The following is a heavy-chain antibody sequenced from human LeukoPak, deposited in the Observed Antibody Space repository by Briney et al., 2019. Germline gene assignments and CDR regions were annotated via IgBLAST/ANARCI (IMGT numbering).Heavy chain of an antibody. V-gene: IGHV3-21*01. D-gene: IGHD3-10*01. CDR3: AREFDGGLTMVRGYNWFDP. Sequence: GGSLRLSCVASGFTFSTYNMNWVRQAPGKGLEWVSSIVSTSSLMSYSDSVKGRFTISRDNAKNSLYLQMNSLRAEDTAVYYCAREFDGGLTMVRGYNWFDPWGQGTLVTVSS. J-gene: IGHJ5*02. CDR2: IVSTSSLM. CDR1: GFTFSTYN.